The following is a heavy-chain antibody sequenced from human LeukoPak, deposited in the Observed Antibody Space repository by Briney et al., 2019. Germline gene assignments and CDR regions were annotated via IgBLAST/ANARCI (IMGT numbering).Heavy chain of an antibody. V-gene: IGHV3-13*01. J-gene: IGHJ2*01. CDR1: GFTFSSYD. CDR3: ARVQGLDFRWYFDL. CDR2: IGTAGDT. Sequence: GGSLRRSCAASGFTFSSYDMHWVRQATGKGLEWVSAIGTAGDTYYPGSVKGRFTISRENAKNSLYLQMNSLRAGDTAVYYCARVQGLDFRWYFDLWGRGTLVTVSS.